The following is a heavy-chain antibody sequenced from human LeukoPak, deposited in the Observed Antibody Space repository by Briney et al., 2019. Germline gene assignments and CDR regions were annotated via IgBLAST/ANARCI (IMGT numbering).Heavy chain of an antibody. D-gene: IGHD6-19*01. CDR2: IFYGGST. CDR3: ARDRGSGWYDFDY. Sequence: SETLSLTCTVSGGSISSYYWSWIRQPPGKGLEWIGYIFYGGSTNYNPSLKSRVTISVDTSKNQFSLKLTSVTAADTAVYYCARDRGSGWYDFDYWGQGTLVTVSS. CDR1: GGSISSYY. V-gene: IGHV4-59*01. J-gene: IGHJ4*02.